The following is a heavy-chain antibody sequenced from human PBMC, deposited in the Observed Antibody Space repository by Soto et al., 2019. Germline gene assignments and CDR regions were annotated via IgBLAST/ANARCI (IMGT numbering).Heavy chain of an antibody. V-gene: IGHV4-59*01. J-gene: IGHJ6*03. CDR3: ARVVTMVRGVNYYYYYYMDV. D-gene: IGHD3-10*01. CDR1: GGSISSYY. CDR2: IYYSGST. Sequence: SETLSLTCTVSGGSISSYYWSWTRQPPGKGLEWIGYIYYSGSTNYNPSLKSRVTISVDTSKNQFSLKLSSVTAADTAVYYCARVVTMVRGVNYYYYYYMDVWGKGTTVTVSS.